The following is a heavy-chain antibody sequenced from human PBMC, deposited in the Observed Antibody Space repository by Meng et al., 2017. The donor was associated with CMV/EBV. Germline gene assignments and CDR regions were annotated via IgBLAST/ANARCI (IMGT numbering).Heavy chain of an antibody. CDR1: GYTFTGYY. V-gene: IGHV1-2*02. CDR3: ARETGRSYYYGMDV. D-gene: IGHD2-15*01. Sequence: ASVKVSCKAPGYTFTGYYMHWVRQAPGQGLEWMGWINPNSGGTNYAQKFQGRVTMTWDTSISTAYMELSRLRSDDTAVYYCARETGRSYYYGMDVWGQGTTVTVSS. CDR2: INPNSGGT. J-gene: IGHJ6*02.